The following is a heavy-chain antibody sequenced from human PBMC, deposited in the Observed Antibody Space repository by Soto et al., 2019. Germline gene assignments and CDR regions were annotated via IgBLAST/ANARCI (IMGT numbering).Heavy chain of an antibody. Sequence: SETLSLTCTVSGGSISSSSYYWGWIRQPPGKGLEWIGSIYYSGSTYYNPSLKSRVTISVDTSKNQFSLKLSSVTAADTAVYYCARLSLSDNVLLWFGGADYGMDVWGQGTTVTVSS. D-gene: IGHD3-10*01. CDR3: ARLSLSDNVLLWFGGADYGMDV. V-gene: IGHV4-39*01. CDR2: IYYSGST. J-gene: IGHJ6*02. CDR1: GGSISSSSYY.